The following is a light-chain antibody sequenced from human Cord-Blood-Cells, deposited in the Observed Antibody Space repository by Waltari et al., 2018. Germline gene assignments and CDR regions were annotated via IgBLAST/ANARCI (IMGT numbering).Light chain of an antibody. Sequence: DIQMTQSPSSLSASVGARVTITCRASHGISTSLAWFQQKPAKVPKSLIYAASSLQSGVPSKYSGSGSVTYFTLTISRLQPEDFATYSCQQYNSYPPTFGEGTKVEIK. CDR3: QQYNSYPPT. J-gene: IGKJ1*01. CDR2: AAS. V-gene: IGKV1-16*02. CDR1: HGISTS.